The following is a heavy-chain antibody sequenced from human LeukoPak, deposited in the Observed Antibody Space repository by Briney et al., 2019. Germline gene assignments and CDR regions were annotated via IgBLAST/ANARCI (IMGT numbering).Heavy chain of an antibody. Sequence: PGRSLRLSCAASGFTFSSYGMHWVRQAPGKGLEWVAVIWYDGSNKYYADSVKGRFTISRDNSKNTLYLQMSSLRAEDTAVYYCAKAGKYDFWSGYYAGDFVYWGQGTLVTVSS. CDR2: IWYDGSNK. CDR3: AKAGKYDFWSGYYAGDFVY. D-gene: IGHD3-3*01. CDR1: GFTFSSYG. V-gene: IGHV3-33*06. J-gene: IGHJ4*02.